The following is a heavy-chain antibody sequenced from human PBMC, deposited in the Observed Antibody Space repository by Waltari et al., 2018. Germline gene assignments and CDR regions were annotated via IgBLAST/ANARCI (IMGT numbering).Heavy chain of an antibody. CDR1: GYTLTELS. CDR3: ATLIGWAFDI. Sequence: QVQLVQSGAEVKKPGASVKVSCKVSGYTLTELSMHWVRQAPGKGLEWVGGFDPGDGETIYAQKFQRRVTLTEDTSTDTAYMELSILRSEDTAVYYCATLIGWAFDIWGQGTMVTVSS. CDR2: FDPGDGET. D-gene: IGHD2-15*01. V-gene: IGHV1-24*01. J-gene: IGHJ3*02.